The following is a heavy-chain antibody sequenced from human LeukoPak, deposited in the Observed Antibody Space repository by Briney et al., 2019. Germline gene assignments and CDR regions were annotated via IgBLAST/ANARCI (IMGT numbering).Heavy chain of an antibody. V-gene: IGHV1-69*06. D-gene: IGHD1-1*01. CDR1: GGTFSTYT. CDR2: IIPIFGTA. J-gene: IGHJ6*04. Sequence: ASVKVSCKASGGTFSTYTINWVRQAPGQGLEWMGGIIPIFGTANYAQKFQGRVTITADKSTSTVYMELSSLRSEDTAAYYCARDAGTTFYYGMDVWGKGTTVTVSS. CDR3: ARDAGTTFYYGMDV.